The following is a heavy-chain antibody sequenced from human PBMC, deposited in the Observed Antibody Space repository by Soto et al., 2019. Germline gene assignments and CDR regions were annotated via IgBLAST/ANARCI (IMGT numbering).Heavy chain of an antibody. CDR2: IIPIFGTA. V-gene: IGHV1-69*13. D-gene: IGHD6-25*01. CDR1: GGTFSSCA. CDR3: ARDSPPDSITAGYPGPFDY. Sequence: SVKVSCKASGGTFSSCAISWVRQAPGQVLEWMGGIIPIFGTANYAQKFQGRVTITADESTSTAYMGLSSLRSEDTAVYYCARDSPPDSITAGYPGPFDYWGQGTLVTVSS. J-gene: IGHJ4*02.